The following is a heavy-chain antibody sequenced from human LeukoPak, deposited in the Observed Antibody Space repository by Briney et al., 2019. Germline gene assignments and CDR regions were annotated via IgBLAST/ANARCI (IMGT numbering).Heavy chain of an antibody. D-gene: IGHD3-22*01. CDR1: GFTFSSYA. CDR2: ISGSGGST. J-gene: IGHJ4*02. CDR3: AKEYYYDSSGYYHFDY. V-gene: IGHV3-23*01. Sequence: GGSLRLSCAASGFTFSSYAMSWVRQAPGKGLEWVSVISGSGGSTYYADSVKGRFTISRDKSKNMLYLQMNSLRAEDTAVYYCAKEYYYDSSGYYHFDYWGQGTLVTVSS.